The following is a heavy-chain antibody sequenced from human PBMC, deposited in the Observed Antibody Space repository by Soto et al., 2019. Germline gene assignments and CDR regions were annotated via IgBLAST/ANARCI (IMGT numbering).Heavy chain of an antibody. CDR3: ARSQGGSSSLDIYYYYYYGMDV. D-gene: IGHD2-15*01. Sequence: QVQLVQSGAEVKKPGSSVKVSCKAPGGTFSTYAISWVRQAPGQGLEWMGGFIPIFGTPKYAQKCQGIVTITADESTSTGYMELRSLRSEDTAVYYWARSQGGSSSLDIYYYYYYGMDVWGQGNTVTVSS. CDR1: GGTFSTYA. J-gene: IGHJ6*02. V-gene: IGHV1-69*01. CDR2: FIPIFGTP.